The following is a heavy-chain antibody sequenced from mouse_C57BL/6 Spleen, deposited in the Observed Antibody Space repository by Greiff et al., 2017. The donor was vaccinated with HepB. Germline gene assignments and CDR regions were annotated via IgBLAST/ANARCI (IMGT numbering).Heavy chain of an antibody. V-gene: IGHV1-80*01. J-gene: IGHJ3*01. CDR1: GYAFSSYW. Sequence: VMLVESGAELVKPGASVKISCKASGYAFSSYWMNWVKQRPGKGLEWIGQIYPGDGDTNYNGKFKGKATLTADKSSSTAYMQLSSLTSEDSAVYFCARDEGFAYWGQGTLVTVSA. D-gene: IGHD3-1*01. CDR2: IYPGDGDT. CDR3: ARDEGFAY.